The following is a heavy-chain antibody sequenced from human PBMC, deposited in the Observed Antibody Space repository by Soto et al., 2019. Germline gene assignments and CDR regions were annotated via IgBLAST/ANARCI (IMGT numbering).Heavy chain of an antibody. V-gene: IGHV3-33*08. Sequence: GGSLRLSCAASGFTFSSYGMHWVRQAPGKGLEWVALIWYDGSNKYYADSVKGRFTISRDNSKNTLYLQMNSLRAEDTAVYYCARGGIYSSSWYVGRESSGYFDYWGQGTLVTVSS. CDR2: IWYDGSNK. CDR1: GFTFSSYG. J-gene: IGHJ4*02. CDR3: ARGGIYSSSWYVGRESSGYFDY. D-gene: IGHD6-13*01.